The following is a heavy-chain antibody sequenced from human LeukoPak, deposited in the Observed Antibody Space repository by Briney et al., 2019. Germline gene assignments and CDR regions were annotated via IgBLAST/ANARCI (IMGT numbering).Heavy chain of an antibody. D-gene: IGHD1-14*01. Sequence: GGSLRLSCAASGFTFSSYWMHWVRQAPGKGLEWVAVIWYDGSNKYYADPVKGRFTISRDNSKNTLYLQMNSLRAEDTAAYYCARSGRNHAFDIWGQGTMVTVSS. V-gene: IGHV3-33*08. J-gene: IGHJ3*02. CDR1: GFTFSSYW. CDR3: ARSGRNHAFDI. CDR2: IWYDGSNK.